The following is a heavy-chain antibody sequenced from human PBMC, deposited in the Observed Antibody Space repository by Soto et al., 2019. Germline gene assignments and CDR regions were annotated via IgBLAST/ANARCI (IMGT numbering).Heavy chain of an antibody. D-gene: IGHD5-12*01. J-gene: IGHJ4*02. Sequence: ASVKVSCKASGYTFTSYAMHWVRQAPGQRLEWMGWINAGNGNTKYSQKFQGRVTITRDTSASTAYMELSSLRSEDTAVYYCARGGIPWPRDGYNLDHWGQGTLVTVSS. CDR3: ARGGIPWPRDGYNLDH. CDR1: GYTFTSYA. V-gene: IGHV1-3*01. CDR2: INAGNGNT.